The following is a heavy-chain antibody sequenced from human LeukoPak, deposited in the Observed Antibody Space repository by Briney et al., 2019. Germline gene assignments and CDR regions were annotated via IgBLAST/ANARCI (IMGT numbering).Heavy chain of an antibody. J-gene: IGHJ3*02. Sequence: PSETLSLTCTVSGGSISSYYWSCIRQPPGKGLEWIGYIYYSGSTNYNPSLKSRVTISVDTSKNQFSLKLSSVTAADTAVYYCASQYVARDDAFDIWGQGTMVTVSS. CDR3: ASQYVARDDAFDI. CDR1: GGSISSYY. V-gene: IGHV4-59*01. D-gene: IGHD2-15*01. CDR2: IYYSGST.